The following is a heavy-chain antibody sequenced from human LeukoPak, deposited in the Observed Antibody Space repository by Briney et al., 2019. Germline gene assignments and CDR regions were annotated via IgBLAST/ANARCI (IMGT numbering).Heavy chain of an antibody. CDR3: ARGEGYYYYYMDV. CDR2: INSDGSST. CDR1: GFTFSSYW. J-gene: IGHJ6*03. D-gene: IGHD1-26*01. V-gene: IGHV3-74*01. Sequence: GGSLRLSCAASGFTFSSYWMHWVRQAPGKGLVWVSRINSDGSSTSYADSVKGRFTISGDNAKNTLYLQMNSLRAEDTAVYYCARGEGYYYYYMDVWGKGTTVTVSS.